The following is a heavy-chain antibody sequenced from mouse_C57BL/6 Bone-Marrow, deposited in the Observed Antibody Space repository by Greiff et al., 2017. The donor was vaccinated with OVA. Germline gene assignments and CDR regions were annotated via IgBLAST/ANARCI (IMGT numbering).Heavy chain of an antibody. CDR2: IYPGDGDT. Sequence: QVQLQQSGPELVKPGASVKISCKASGYAFSSSWMNWVKQRPGKGLEWIGRIYPGDGDTNYNGKFKGKATLTADTSSSTAYMQLSSLTSEDSAVYFCARSRTVVKYFDYWGQGTTLTVSS. CDR3: ARSRTVVKYFDY. J-gene: IGHJ2*01. CDR1: GYAFSSSW. D-gene: IGHD1-1*01. V-gene: IGHV1-82*01.